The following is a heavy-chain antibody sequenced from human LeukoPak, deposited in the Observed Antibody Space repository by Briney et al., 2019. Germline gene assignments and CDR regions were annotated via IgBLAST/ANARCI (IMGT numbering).Heavy chain of an antibody. CDR3: ATDLPLGGYSYGYDDY. D-gene: IGHD5-18*01. Sequence: ASVKVSCKVSGYTLTELSMRWVRQAPGKGLEWMGGFDPEDGETIYAQKFQGRVTMTEDTSTDTAYMELSSLRSEDTAVYYCATDLPLGGYSYGYDDYWGQGTLVTVSS. V-gene: IGHV1-24*01. CDR1: GYTLTELS. J-gene: IGHJ4*02. CDR2: FDPEDGET.